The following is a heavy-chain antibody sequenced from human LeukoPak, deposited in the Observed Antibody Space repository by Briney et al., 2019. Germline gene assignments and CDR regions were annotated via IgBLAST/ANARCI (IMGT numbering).Heavy chain of an antibody. V-gene: IGHV4-39*01. CDR3: ARLPIPGDYVH. D-gene: IGHD4-17*01. CDR1: GGSISSSSYY. Sequence: SETLSLTCTVSGGSISSSSYYWGWIRQPPGKGLEWIGSIYYSGSTYYNPSLKSRVTISVDTSKNQFSLKLSSVTAADTAVYYRARLPIPGDYVHWGQGTLVTVSS. J-gene: IGHJ4*02. CDR2: IYYSGST.